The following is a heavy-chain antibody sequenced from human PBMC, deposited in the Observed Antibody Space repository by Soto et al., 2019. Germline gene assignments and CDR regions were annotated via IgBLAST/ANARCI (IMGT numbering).Heavy chain of an antibody. CDR3: ARGGRFAVADTDY. CDR2: ISGYNGNT. Sequence: QVQLAQSGVEVKKPGASVKVSCKASGYSFTNYGITWVRQAPGQGLEWLGWISGYNGNTNYAQKFQGRVTMTTDTSTSTAYMDLRSLRYDDTAVYYCARGGRFAVADTDYWGQGTLLTVSS. V-gene: IGHV1-18*01. D-gene: IGHD3-3*01. CDR1: GYSFTNYG. J-gene: IGHJ4*02.